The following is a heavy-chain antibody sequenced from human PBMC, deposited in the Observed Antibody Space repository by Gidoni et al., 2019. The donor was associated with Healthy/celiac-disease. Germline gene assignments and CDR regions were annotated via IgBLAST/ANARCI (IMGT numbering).Heavy chain of an antibody. Sequence: DVQLLESGGGLVQPGGSLRPSCPASGSTFIIHAMGWVRQAPGKGLEWVSSIIGSGGSTYYADSVKGRFTSSGDKSKNTLYLQMNSLRAEDTAVYYCAKGGLGYCSGGSCYVDDYWGQGTLVTVSS. D-gene: IGHD2-15*01. V-gene: IGHV3-23*01. J-gene: IGHJ4*02. CDR3: AKGGLGYCSGGSCYVDDY. CDR1: GSTFIIHA. CDR2: IIGSGGST.